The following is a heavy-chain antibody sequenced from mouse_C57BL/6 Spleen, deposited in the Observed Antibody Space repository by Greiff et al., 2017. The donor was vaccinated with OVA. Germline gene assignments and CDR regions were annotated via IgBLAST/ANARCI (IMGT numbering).Heavy chain of an antibody. CDR3: AREDGYYVGWFAY. CDR2: ISDGGSYT. V-gene: IGHV5-4*01. Sequence: EVKVEESGGGLVKPGGSLKLSCAASGFTFSSYAMSWVRQTPEKRLEWVATISDGGSYTYYPDNVKGRFTISRDNAKNNLYLQMSHLKSEDTAMYYCAREDGYYVGWFAYWGQGTLVTVSA. CDR1: GFTFSSYA. J-gene: IGHJ3*01. D-gene: IGHD2-3*01.